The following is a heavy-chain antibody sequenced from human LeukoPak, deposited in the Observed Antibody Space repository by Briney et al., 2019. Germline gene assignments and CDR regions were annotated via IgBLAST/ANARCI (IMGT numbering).Heavy chain of an antibody. D-gene: IGHD4-17*01. CDR1: GFTFSDYY. Sequence: GGSLRLSCAASGFTFSDYYMSWIRQAPGKGLEWVSYISSSGSTIYYADSVKGRFTISRDNAKNSLYLQMNSLRAEDTAVYYCARDHPKYIEDYANFFDCWGQGTLVTVSS. CDR3: ARDHPKYIEDYANFFDC. J-gene: IGHJ4*02. V-gene: IGHV3-11*01. CDR2: ISSSGSTI.